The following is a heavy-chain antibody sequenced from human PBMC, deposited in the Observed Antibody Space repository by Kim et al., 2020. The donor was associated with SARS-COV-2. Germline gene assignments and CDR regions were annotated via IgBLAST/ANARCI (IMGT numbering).Heavy chain of an antibody. V-gene: IGHV3-21*01. J-gene: IGHJ4*02. Sequence: GGSLRLSCAASGFTFSSYSMNWVRQAPGKGLEWVSSISSSSSYIYYADSVKGRFTISRDNAKNSLYLQMNSLRAEDTAVYYCARVLSSSWYPPFDYWGQGTLVTVSS. CDR1: GFTFSSYS. CDR2: ISSSSSYI. CDR3: ARVLSSSWYPPFDY. D-gene: IGHD6-13*01.